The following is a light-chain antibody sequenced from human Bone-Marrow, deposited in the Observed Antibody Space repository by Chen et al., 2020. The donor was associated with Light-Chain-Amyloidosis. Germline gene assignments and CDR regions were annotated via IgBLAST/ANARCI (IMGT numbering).Light chain of an antibody. CDR3: AAWDDNLNGWV. V-gene: IGLV1-44*01. Sequence: SVLTQPPSASGTPGQRVTISCSGSSSNIGANTVNWYQQFPGTPPKILIYSNNQRPSGVPHRFSGSKSGTSASLAIIGLQSEDETDYSCAAWDDNLNGWVFGGGTKLTVL. J-gene: IGLJ3*02. CDR1: SSNIGANT. CDR2: SNN.